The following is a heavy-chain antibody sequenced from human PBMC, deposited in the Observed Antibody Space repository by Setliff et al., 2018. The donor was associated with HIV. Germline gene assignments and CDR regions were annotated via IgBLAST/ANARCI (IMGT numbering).Heavy chain of an antibody. D-gene: IGHD1-1*01. CDR1: GYTFTGYY. J-gene: IGHJ5*02. Sequence: ASVKVSCKASGYTFTGYYVHWVRQAPGQGLEWMGWINPNDGGANYAPRFQGRVTMTSNTSITAASMELSSLRADDTAVDYCALSSTTTRPYNWFDPWGQGTLVTVS. CDR2: INPNDGGA. CDR3: ALSSTTTRPYNWFDP. V-gene: IGHV1-2*02.